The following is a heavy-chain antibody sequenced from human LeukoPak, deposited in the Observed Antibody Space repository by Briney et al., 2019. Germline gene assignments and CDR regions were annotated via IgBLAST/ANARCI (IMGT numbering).Heavy chain of an antibody. CDR2: ISSSGSSI. CDR3: ARDCGMLYTRLSFDY. Sequence: GGSLRLSCAASGFTFSSYSMNWVRQAPGKGLEWVSYISSSGSSIYYADSVKGRFTISRDNAKNSLYLQMNSLRAEDTAVYYCARDCGMLYTRLSFDYWGQGTLVTVSS. D-gene: IGHD2-8*01. CDR1: GFTFSSYS. V-gene: IGHV3-21*05. J-gene: IGHJ4*03.